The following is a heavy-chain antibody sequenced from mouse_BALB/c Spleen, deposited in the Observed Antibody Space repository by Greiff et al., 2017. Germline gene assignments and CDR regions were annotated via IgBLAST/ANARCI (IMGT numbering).Heavy chain of an antibody. CDR2: ISSGSSTI. CDR1: GFTFSSFG. Sequence: EVKLMESGGGLVQPGGSRKLSCAASGFTFSSFGMHWVRQAPEKGLEWVAYISSGSSTIYYADTVKGRFTISRDNPKNTLFLQMTSLRSEDTAMYYCARSRYGNYGSFDYWGQGTTLTVSS. V-gene: IGHV5-17*02. D-gene: IGHD2-1*01. CDR3: ARSRYGNYGSFDY. J-gene: IGHJ2*01.